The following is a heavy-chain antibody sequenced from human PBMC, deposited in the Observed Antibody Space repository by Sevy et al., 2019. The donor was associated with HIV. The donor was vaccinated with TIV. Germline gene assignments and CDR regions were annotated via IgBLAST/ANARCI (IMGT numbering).Heavy chain of an antibody. CDR1: GLTFNDYA. CDR2: VRPTGET. J-gene: IGHJ5*01. D-gene: IGHD3-3*01. CDR3: AKDDSRIWSRHNWFDS. V-gene: IGHV3-23*01. Sequence: GGSLRLSCAASGLTFNDYALSWVRQAPGMGLEWVSSVRPTGETYYSDPVKGRFTVSRDNSKTTVFLQMSGLRAEDTAVYYCAKDDSRIWSRHNWFDSWGHGTLVTVSS.